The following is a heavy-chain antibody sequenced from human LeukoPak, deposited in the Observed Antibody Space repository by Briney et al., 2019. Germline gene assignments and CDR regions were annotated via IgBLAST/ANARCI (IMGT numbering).Heavy chain of an antibody. J-gene: IGHJ4*02. CDR2: ISSTSSTI. CDR3: ARWNTAMVTVLGKFDY. D-gene: IGHD5-18*01. V-gene: IGHV3-48*02. Sequence: QAGGSLRLSCAASGFTFSTNSMKWVRQAPGKGLEWVSYISSTSSTIYYADFVKGRFTISRDNAKNSLYLQMNSLRDEDTAVYYCARWNTAMVTVLGKFDYWGQGTLVTVSS. CDR1: GFTFSTNS.